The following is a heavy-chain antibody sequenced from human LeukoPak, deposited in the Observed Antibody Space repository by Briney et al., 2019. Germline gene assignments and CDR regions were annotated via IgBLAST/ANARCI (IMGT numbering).Heavy chain of an antibody. Sequence: GGSLRLSCSASGFTFSSYAMHWVRQAPGKGLEYVSAISSNGGHTYYADPVKGRFTISRGNAKNTVYLQMNSLRAEDTAVYYCARGTWDYWGQGTLVTVSS. CDR3: ARGTWDY. CDR1: GFTFSSYA. J-gene: IGHJ4*02. V-gene: IGHV3-64*04. CDR2: ISSNGGHT.